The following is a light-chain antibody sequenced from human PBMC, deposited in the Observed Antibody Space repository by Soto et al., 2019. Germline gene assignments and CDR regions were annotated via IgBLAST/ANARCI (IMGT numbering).Light chain of an antibody. CDR2: GAS. J-gene: IGKJ4*01. CDR1: QSVASN. Sequence: EIVMTQSPATLSVSPGERATLSCRASQSVASNLAWYQQKPGQAPRLLIYGASTRATGIPARFSGSGSGTDFTLTISSLQSEDFVLYYCQQYNNWPPLTFGGGTKVEIK. CDR3: QQYNNWPPLT. V-gene: IGKV3-15*01.